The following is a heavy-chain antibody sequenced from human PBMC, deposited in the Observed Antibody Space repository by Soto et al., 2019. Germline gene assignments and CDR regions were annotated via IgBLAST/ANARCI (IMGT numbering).Heavy chain of an antibody. Sequence: PSETLSLTCAVYGGSFSGYYWSWIRQPPGKGLEWIGEINHSGSTNYNPSLKSRVTISVDTSKNQFSLKLNSVTAADTAVYYCTRGRGQPMLDYWGQGTLVTVSS. D-gene: IGHD6-13*01. V-gene: IGHV4-34*01. CDR2: INHSGST. J-gene: IGHJ4*02. CDR1: GGSFSGYY. CDR3: TRGRGQPMLDY.